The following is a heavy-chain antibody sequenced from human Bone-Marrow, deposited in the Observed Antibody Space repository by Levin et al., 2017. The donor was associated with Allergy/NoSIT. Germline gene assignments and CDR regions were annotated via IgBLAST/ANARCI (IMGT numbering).Heavy chain of an antibody. CDR2: IYHSGST. Sequence: SETLSLTCTVSGYSISSGYYWGWIRQPPGKGLEWIGSIYHSGSTYYNPSLKSRVTISVDTSKNQFSLKLSSVTAADTAVYYCARAGYYYDSSGYYSFDYWGQGTLVTVSS. D-gene: IGHD3-22*01. J-gene: IGHJ4*02. CDR1: GYSISSGYY. CDR3: ARAGYYYDSSGYYSFDY. V-gene: IGHV4-38-2*02.